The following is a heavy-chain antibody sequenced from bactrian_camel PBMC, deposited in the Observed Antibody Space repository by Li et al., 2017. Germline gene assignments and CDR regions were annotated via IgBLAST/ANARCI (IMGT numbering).Heavy chain of an antibody. CDR2: IYIGGGST. D-gene: IGHD2*01. CDR3: AARYRAGYCSSFSRWDFPY. CDR1: FGGIFGSYTQYC. J-gene: IGHJ4*01. Sequence: HVQLVESGGVSVEAGGSLRLSCRASFGGIFGSYTQYCMGWFRQGTGLQREGVATIYIGGGSTYYADSVKGRFTIAQDNAKNTVYLQMNSLKPEDTAMYYCAARYRAGYCSSFSRWDFPYWGQGTQVTVS. V-gene: IGHV3S54*01.